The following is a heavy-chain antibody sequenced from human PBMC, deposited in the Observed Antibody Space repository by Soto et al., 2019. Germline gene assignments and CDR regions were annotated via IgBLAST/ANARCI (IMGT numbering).Heavy chain of an antibody. CDR1: GFSFRSDW. D-gene: IGHD1-26*01. CDR2: TNQDGSEK. V-gene: IGHV3-7*04. Sequence: EDQLVESGGGLVQPGGSLRLTCAVSGFSFRSDWMNWVRQAPGKGLEWVAHTNQDGSEKYYLDSVKGRFTIFRDNAKNSLYLQMNRLRAEDTALYYCSGGVGDAIWGQGTLVTVSS. J-gene: IGHJ4*02. CDR3: SGGVGDAI.